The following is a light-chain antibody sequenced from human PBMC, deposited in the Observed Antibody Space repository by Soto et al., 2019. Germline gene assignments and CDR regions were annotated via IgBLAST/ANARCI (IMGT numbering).Light chain of an antibody. V-gene: IGLV8-61*01. CDR3: AAWDDSLSGYV. J-gene: IGLJ1*01. CDR1: SGSVSTSYY. Sequence: QTVVTQEPSFSVSPGGTVTLTCGLSSGSVSTSYYPSWYQQTPGQAPRTLIYSTNTRSSGVPDRFSGSKSGTSASLAISGLRSEDEADYYCAAWDDSLSGYVFGTGTKVTVL. CDR2: STN.